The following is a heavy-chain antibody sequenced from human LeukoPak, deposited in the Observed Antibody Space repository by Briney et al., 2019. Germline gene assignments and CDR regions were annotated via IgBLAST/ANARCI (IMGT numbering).Heavy chain of an antibody. J-gene: IGHJ4*02. D-gene: IGHD3-22*01. CDR3: AKLSRDSSGYAY. V-gene: IGHV3-74*01. Sequence: PGGSLRLSCAASGFTFSTYWMRWVRQAPGKGLVWVSRIDSDESSTSYADSVKGRFTISRDNAKNTLYLQMNSLRAEDTAVYYCAKLSRDSSGYAYWGQGTLVTVSS. CDR1: GFTFSTYW. CDR2: IDSDESST.